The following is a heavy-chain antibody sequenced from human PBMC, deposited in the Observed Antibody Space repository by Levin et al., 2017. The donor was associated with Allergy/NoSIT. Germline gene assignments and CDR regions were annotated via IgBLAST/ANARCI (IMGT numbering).Heavy chain of an antibody. J-gene: IGHJ4*02. Sequence: GGSLRLSCAASGFTFSSYAMSWVRQAPGKGLEWVSAISGSGGSTYYADSVKGRFTISRDNSKNTLYLQMNSLRAEDTAVYYCAKDSVRGVIIPGGVDYWGQGTLVTVSS. CDR2: ISGSGGST. CDR1: GFTFSSYA. D-gene: IGHD3-10*02. CDR3: AKDSVRGVIIPGGVDY. V-gene: IGHV3-23*01.